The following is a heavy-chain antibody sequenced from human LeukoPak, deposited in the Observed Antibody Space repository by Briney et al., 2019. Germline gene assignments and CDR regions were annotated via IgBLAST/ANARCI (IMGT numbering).Heavy chain of an antibody. CDR2: INYSGSS. CDR3: ARLDCISDTCYNY. V-gene: IGHV4-59*08. D-gene: IGHD2-21*01. Sequence: SETLSLTCIVSGDSISSDYWSWIRQSPGKGLEWIGYINYSGSSEYNPSLKSRVTISVVRSKNQVSLKMRSVTAADTAVYYCARLDCISDTCYNYWALGALVTVSS. J-gene: IGHJ4*02. CDR1: GDSISSDY.